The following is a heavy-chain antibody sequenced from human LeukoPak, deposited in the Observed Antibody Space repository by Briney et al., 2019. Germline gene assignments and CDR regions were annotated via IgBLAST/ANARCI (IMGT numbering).Heavy chain of an antibody. J-gene: IGHJ4*02. V-gene: IGHV4-34*01. CDR2: INHSGST. CDR1: GGSFSGYY. CDR3: ARYTAIDFDY. D-gene: IGHD5-18*01. Sequence: PSETLSLTCAVYGGSFSGYYWSWIRQPPGKGLEWIGEINHSGSTNYNPSLKSRVTISVDTSKNQFSLKLSSVTAADTAVYYCARYTAIDFDYWGQGTLVTVSS.